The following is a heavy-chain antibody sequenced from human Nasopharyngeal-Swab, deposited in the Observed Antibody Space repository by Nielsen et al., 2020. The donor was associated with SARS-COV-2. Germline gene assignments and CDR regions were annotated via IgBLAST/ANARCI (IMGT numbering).Heavy chain of an antibody. CDR3: AKARRTDTYGFECFDY. V-gene: IGHV3-9*01. CDR1: GFTFEDYA. J-gene: IGHJ4*02. CDR2: ITWNSGSK. D-gene: IGHD5-18*01. Sequence: SLKISCAASGFTFEDYAMHWVRQPPGKGLEWVSGITWNSGSKGYAESVQGRFTISRDNAKNSLYLQMNSLRAEDTALYYCAKARRTDTYGFECFDYWGQGSLVTVSS.